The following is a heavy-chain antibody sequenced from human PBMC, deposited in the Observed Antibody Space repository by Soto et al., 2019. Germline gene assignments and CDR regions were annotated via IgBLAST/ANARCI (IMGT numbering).Heavy chain of an antibody. CDR1: GGSISSYY. V-gene: IGHV4-59*01. CDR2: IYYSGST. CDR3: ARDHYYYYYGMDV. J-gene: IGHJ6*02. Sequence: SETLSLTCTVSGGSISSYYWSWIRQPPGKGLEWIGYIYYSGSTNYNPSLKSRVTISVDTSKNQFSLKLSSVTAADTAVYYCARDHYYYYYGMDVWGQGTTVTISS.